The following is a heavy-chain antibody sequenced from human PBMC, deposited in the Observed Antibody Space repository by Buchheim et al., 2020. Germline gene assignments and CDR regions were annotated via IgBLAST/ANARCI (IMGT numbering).Heavy chain of an antibody. Sequence: QVQLVQSGAEVKKPGASVKVSCKTSEYTRHHIHWLRQAPGQRLEWVGRVNPNSGATEYAQKFQGRVTLTRDTSISTTYMELSSLTSDETAVFYCAVATDLVDPANPTFDCWGQGTL. D-gene: IGHD2-2*01. CDR3: AVATDLVDPANPTFDC. CDR1: EYTRHH. V-gene: IGHV1-2*02. CDR2: VNPNSGAT. J-gene: IGHJ4*02.